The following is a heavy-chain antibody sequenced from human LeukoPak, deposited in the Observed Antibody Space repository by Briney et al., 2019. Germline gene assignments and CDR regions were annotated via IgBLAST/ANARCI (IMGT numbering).Heavy chain of an antibody. J-gene: IGHJ4*02. CDR3: AKSGPSSSGSYYTFDF. CDR2: IKQDGSET. D-gene: IGHD3-22*01. CDR1: GFTFSSYW. V-gene: IGHV3-7*05. Sequence: GGSLRLSCAASGFTFSSYWMSWVRQAPGKGLEWVANIKQDGSETYYVDSVKGRFTISRDNSKNTVYLQMNSLRAEDTAVYHCAKSGPSSSGSYYTFDFWGQGTLVTVSS.